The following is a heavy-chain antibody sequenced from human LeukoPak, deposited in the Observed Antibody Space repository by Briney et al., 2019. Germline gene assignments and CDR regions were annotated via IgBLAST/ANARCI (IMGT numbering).Heavy chain of an antibody. Sequence: SETLSLTCTVSGGSISSSSYYWGWIRQPPGKGLEWIGSIYYSGSTYYNPSLKSRVTISVDTSKNQFSLKLSSVTAADTAVYYCATSLMAAAGSSYRFDPWGQGTLVTVSS. V-gene: IGHV4-39*01. CDR1: GGSISSSSYY. CDR2: IYYSGST. CDR3: ATSLMAAAGSSYRFDP. J-gene: IGHJ5*02. D-gene: IGHD6-13*01.